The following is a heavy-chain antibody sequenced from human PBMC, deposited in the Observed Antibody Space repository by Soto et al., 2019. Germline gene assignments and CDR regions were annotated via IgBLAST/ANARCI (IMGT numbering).Heavy chain of an antibody. CDR3: ARRLPYGGNSA. Sequence: QLQLQESGPGLVKPSETLSLTCAVSGGSISSNIYYWAWVRQPPGKGLEWIGSIFYSGSTFYNPSLNSRVTISVDTSNNEFSLRLSSVTAADTAVYFCARRLPYGGNSAWGQGTLVTVSS. J-gene: IGHJ5*02. V-gene: IGHV4-39*01. CDR2: IFYSGST. D-gene: IGHD2-21*02. CDR1: GGSISSNIYY.